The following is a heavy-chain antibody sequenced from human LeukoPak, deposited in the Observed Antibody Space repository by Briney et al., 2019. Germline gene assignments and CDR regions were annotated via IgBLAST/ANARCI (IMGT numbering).Heavy chain of an antibody. J-gene: IGHJ4*02. CDR3: ARRNGNYFDY. V-gene: IGHV5-51*01. D-gene: IGHD4-11*01. CDR2: IYPGDSDT. Sequence: GESLKISCKGSGYSFNSYWIGWVRQMPGKGLEWMGIIYPGDSDTRYSPSFQGQVTISVDKSISTAYLQWGSLKASDTAMYYCARRNGNYFDYWGQGSLVSVSS. CDR1: GYSFNSYW.